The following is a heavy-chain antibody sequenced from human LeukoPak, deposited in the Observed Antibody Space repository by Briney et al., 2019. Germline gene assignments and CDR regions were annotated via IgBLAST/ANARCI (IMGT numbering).Heavy chain of an antibody. CDR1: GFTFSNYA. CDR3: AKDMYEYSSSYYYYYYYMDV. J-gene: IGHJ6*03. CDR2: FSGSGGGST. V-gene: IGHV3-23*01. Sequence: PGGSLRLSCAASGFTFSNYAMTWVRQAPGKGLEWASTFSGSGGGSTYYADSVKGRFTITRDNSKSTLYLQMNSLRAEDTAVYYCAKDMYEYSSSYYYYYYYMDVWGMGTTVTVSS. D-gene: IGHD6-6*01.